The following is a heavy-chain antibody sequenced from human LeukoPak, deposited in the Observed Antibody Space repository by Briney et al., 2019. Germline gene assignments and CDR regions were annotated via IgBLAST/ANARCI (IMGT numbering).Heavy chain of an antibody. CDR3: AKAGDYSNSYFDY. J-gene: IGHJ4*02. CDR1: GFTFSSYS. Sequence: PGGSLRLSCAASGFTFSSYSMNWVRQAPGKGLEWVSSIGGSSSSIYYADSVKGRFTISRDNSKNTLYLQMNSLRAEDTAVYYCAKAGDYSNSYFDYWGQGTLVTVSS. V-gene: IGHV3-21*04. D-gene: IGHD4-11*01. CDR2: IGGSSSSI.